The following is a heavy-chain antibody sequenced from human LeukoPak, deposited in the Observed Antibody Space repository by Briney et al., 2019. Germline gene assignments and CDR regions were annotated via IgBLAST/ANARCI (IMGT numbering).Heavy chain of an antibody. J-gene: IGHJ6*02. D-gene: IGHD4-17*01. CDR2: ISYDASNK. CDR1: GFTFSSYG. Sequence: GGSGRLCCAASGFTFSSYGMHWVRQAPGKGLEWVAVISYDASNKYYADSVKGRFTISRDNSKNTLYLQMNSLRAEDTAVYYCAKEEFTGDSLAPYYYYGMDVWGQGTTVTVSS. V-gene: IGHV3-30*18. CDR3: AKEEFTGDSLAPYYYYGMDV.